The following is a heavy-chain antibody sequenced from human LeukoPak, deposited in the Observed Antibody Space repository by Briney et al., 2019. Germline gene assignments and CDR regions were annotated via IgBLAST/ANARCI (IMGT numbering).Heavy chain of an antibody. V-gene: IGHV3-48*02. J-gene: IGHJ4*02. CDR1: GFTFSSYS. CDR3: ARGLDY. CDR2: ITASGTAM. Sequence: GGSLRLSCAASGFTFSSYSMNWVRQAPGKGLEWVSHITASGTAMFYADSVKGRFTISRDNAKNSLYLQMNSLRDEDTAVYYCARGLDYWGQGTPVTVSS.